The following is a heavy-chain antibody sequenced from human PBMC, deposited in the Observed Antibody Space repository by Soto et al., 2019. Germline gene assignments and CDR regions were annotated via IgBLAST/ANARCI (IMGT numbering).Heavy chain of an antibody. CDR1: GGPIRDTSSY. J-gene: IGHJ4*02. CDR3: ARVPDY. Sequence: SXTPSLTGCVSGGPIRDTSSYWTWIRQPPGKGPEWIGSIHYSGNTFNTPSLKSRVTISVDRSKNQFSLKLSSVTAADTAVYYCARVPDYWGQRTLVTVSS. CDR2: IHYSGNT. V-gene: IGHV4-39*07.